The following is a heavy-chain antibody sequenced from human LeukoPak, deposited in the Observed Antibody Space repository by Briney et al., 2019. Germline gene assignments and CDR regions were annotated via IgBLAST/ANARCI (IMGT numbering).Heavy chain of an antibody. CDR3: TAATPDY. J-gene: IGHJ4*02. Sequence: GGSLRLSCAASGLTFSNFWMTWARQAPGKGLEWVANIKQDGGQKYYVDSVKGRFTISRDNAKNSLYLQMNSLRAEDTAVYYCTAATPDYWGQGTLVTVSS. D-gene: IGHD6-13*01. CDR1: GLTFSNFW. V-gene: IGHV3-7*02. CDR2: IKQDGGQK.